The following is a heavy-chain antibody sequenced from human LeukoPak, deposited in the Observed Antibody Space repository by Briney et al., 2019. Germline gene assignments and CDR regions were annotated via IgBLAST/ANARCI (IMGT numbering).Heavy chain of an antibody. J-gene: IGHJ5*02. Sequence: GGSLRLSCAASGFTFSNYALSWVRQAPGKGLEWVSAISGSGGSTYYADSVKGRFTISRDNSKNTLYLQMNSLRAEDTAVYYCAKGGGYSYDNWFDPWGQGTLVTVSS. CDR1: GFTFSNYA. V-gene: IGHV3-23*01. D-gene: IGHD5-18*01. CDR3: AKGGGYSYDNWFDP. CDR2: ISGSGGST.